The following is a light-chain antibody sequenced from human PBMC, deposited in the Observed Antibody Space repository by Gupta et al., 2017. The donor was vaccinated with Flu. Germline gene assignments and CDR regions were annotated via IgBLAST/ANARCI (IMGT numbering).Light chain of an antibody. CDR1: QSVSSSY. Sequence: EIVLTQSPGTLSLSPGERATLSCRAIQSVSSSYLAWYQQNPGQAPRLLIYGASSRATGIPDRFSGSGSGTDFTLTISRLEPEDFAVYYCQQYGSSEYTFGQGTKLEIK. J-gene: IGKJ2*01. V-gene: IGKV3-20*01. CDR2: GAS. CDR3: QQYGSSEYT.